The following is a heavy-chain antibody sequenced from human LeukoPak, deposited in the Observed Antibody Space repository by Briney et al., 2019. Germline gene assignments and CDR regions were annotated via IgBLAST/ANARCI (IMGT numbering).Heavy chain of an antibody. V-gene: IGHV3-23*01. J-gene: IGHJ5*02. CDR1: GLTSGSYA. CDR3: AEDHGFWSGDFFLVDL. D-gene: IGHD3-3*01. CDR2: ISRSGDKT. Sequence: GGSLRLSCAGSGLTSGSYAMSWVRQTPGKGREWVSGISRSGDKTYYADIVKGRFTISRDNSNNMVYLQMNSLTGEDTAVYYCAEDHGFWSGDFFLVDLGGQETLVSV.